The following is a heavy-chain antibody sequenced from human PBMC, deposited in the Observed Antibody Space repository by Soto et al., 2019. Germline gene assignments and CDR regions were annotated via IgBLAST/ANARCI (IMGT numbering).Heavy chain of an antibody. J-gene: IGHJ5*02. CDR3: ARDREAARPGWFDP. V-gene: IGHV1-18*04. CDR2: ISVYNGDT. Sequence: QVQLVQSGAEAKKPGASVKVSCKASGYTFITYGISWVRQAPGQGLEWMGWISVYNGDTNYAQKFQGRVTMTTDTSTRTAYMERRSLRSDDTAVYYCARDREAARPGWFDPWGQGTLVTVSS. CDR1: GYTFITYG. D-gene: IGHD6-6*01.